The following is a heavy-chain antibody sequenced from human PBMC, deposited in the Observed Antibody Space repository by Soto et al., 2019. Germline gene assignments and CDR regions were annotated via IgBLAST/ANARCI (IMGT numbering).Heavy chain of an antibody. Sequence: QVQLGESGGGVVQPGRSLRLSCAASGFTFSSSTMYWVRQAPGKGLEWMAIISSDENNKYYADSVKGRFIISRDNSKNTLYLQINSLRPEDTAVYYCARGGGGKWEPWGQGTLVTVSS. CDR3: ARGGGGKWEP. CDR2: ISSDENNK. J-gene: IGHJ4*02. CDR1: GFTFSSST. V-gene: IGHV3-30-3*01. D-gene: IGHD1-26*01.